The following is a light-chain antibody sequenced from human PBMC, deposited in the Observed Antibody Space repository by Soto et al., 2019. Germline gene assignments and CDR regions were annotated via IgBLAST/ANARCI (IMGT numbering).Light chain of an antibody. CDR2: DAS. Sequence: DTQMTQSPSSLSASVGNRVTITCRASQSISTYLNWYQKKPGKAPNLLIYDASRLQSGVPSRFSGSGGGTDFTLSISSVQPEDFATYFCQQSYMDPITFGQGTRLEIK. CDR1: QSISTY. V-gene: IGKV1-39*01. CDR3: QQSYMDPIT. J-gene: IGKJ5*01.